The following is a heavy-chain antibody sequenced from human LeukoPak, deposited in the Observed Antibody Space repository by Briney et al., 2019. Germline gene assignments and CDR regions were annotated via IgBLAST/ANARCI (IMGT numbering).Heavy chain of an antibody. CDR1: GFTFSSYW. Sequence: QPGGSLRLSCAASGFTFSSYWMNWVRQAPGKGLEWVANIKQDGSEKYYVDSVKGRFTISRDNAENSLYLQMSSLRAEDTAAYFCARAYSSSWLAYYYYSMDVWGQGTTVTVSS. V-gene: IGHV3-7*01. J-gene: IGHJ6*02. CDR3: ARAYSSSWLAYYYYSMDV. D-gene: IGHD6-13*01. CDR2: IKQDGSEK.